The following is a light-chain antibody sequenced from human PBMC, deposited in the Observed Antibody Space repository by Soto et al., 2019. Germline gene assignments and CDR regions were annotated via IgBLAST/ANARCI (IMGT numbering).Light chain of an antibody. CDR1: QDISYY. Sequence: IQLTQSPSSLSASVGDRVTITCRASQDISYYLAWYQQKPGTAPKLLIYVASTLQSGVPSRFSGSGSGTDFTLTISTLQPEDFATYYCQQFNTSPFTFGPGTKVDIK. CDR2: VAS. CDR3: QQFNTSPFT. V-gene: IGKV1-9*01. J-gene: IGKJ3*01.